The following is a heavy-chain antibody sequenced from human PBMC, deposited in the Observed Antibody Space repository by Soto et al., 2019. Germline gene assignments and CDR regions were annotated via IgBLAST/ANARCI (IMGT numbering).Heavy chain of an antibody. CDR3: ARPRAGAVTGLKD. J-gene: IGHJ4*02. Sequence: QVQLVQSGAEVKKPGSSVRVSCKASGGTFNRFTLSWVRQAPGQGLEWIGGIIPILGTTNYAQRFQGRVTITADESTSTAYMELRGLRSEDTAIYYCARPRAGAVTGLKDWGQGTLVTVSS. D-gene: IGHD6-19*01. CDR1: GGTFNRFT. V-gene: IGHV1-69*01. CDR2: IIPILGTT.